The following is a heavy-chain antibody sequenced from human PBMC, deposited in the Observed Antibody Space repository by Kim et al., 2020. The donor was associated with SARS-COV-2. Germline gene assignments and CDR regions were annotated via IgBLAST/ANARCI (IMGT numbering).Heavy chain of an antibody. V-gene: IGHV1-8*01. J-gene: IGHJ5*02. Sequence: ASVKVSCKASGYTFTSYDINWVRQATGQGLEWMGWMNPNSGNTGYAQKFQGRVTMTRNTSISTAYLELSSLRSEDTAVYYCARTNILTGYYSWFDPWGQGTLVTVSS. D-gene: IGHD3-9*01. CDR1: GYTFTSYD. CDR3: ARTNILTGYYSWFDP. CDR2: MNPNSGNT.